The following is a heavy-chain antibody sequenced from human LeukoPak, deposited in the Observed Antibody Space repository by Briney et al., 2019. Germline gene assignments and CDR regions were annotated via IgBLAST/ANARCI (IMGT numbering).Heavy chain of an antibody. J-gene: IGHJ6*03. Sequence: PSETLSLTCAVYGGSFSGYYWSWIRQPPGKGLEWIGEINHSGSTNYNPSLKSRVTISVDTSKNQFSLKLSSVTAADTAVYYCARQRSTYYYYYMDVWGKGTTVTVSS. CDR1: GGSFSGYY. CDR3: ARQRSTYYYYYMDV. D-gene: IGHD1-1*01. CDR2: INHSGST. V-gene: IGHV4-34*01.